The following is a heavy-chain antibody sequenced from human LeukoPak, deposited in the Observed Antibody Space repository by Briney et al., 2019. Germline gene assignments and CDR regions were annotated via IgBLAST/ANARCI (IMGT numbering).Heavy chain of an antibody. V-gene: IGHV3-74*01. Sequence: PGGSLRLSCAASGLSLSGYWVHWVRQAPGKGLVWVARSDPDGRITNYADSVKGRFTISRDNAKNTLYLQMNSLRAEDTAVYYCAKQYAPYYYYYMDVWGKGTTVTVSS. D-gene: IGHD6-19*01. CDR3: AKQYAPYYYYYMDV. CDR2: SDPDGRIT. J-gene: IGHJ6*03. CDR1: GLSLSGYW.